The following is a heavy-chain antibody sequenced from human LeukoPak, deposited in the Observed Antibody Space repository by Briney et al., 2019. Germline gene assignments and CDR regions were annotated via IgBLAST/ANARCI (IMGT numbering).Heavy chain of an antibody. J-gene: IGHJ6*03. CDR3: ARGSFDYGGNSPYYYYYYMDV. CDR1: GYTLTELS. Sequence: ASVKVSCKVSGYTLTELSMHWVRQAPGKGLEWMGGFDPEDGETIYAQKFQGRVTMTEDTSTDTAYMELSSLRSEDTAVYYCARGSFDYGGNSPYYYYYYMDVWGKGTTVTVSS. V-gene: IGHV1-24*01. CDR2: FDPEDGET. D-gene: IGHD4-23*01.